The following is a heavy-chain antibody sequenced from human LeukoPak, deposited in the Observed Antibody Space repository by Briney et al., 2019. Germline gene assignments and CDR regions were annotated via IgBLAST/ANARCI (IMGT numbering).Heavy chain of an antibody. Sequence: SGPTLLQPTQTLTLTCPFSGFSLSTSGMCVSWIRQPPGKALEWLPRIDWDDDKYYSTSLKTRLTISKDTSKNQVVLTMTNMDPVDTATYYCARTYGGKSPPTYSFDYWGQGTLVTVSS. D-gene: IGHD4-23*01. J-gene: IGHJ4*02. CDR3: ARTYGGKSPPTYSFDY. CDR2: IDWDDDK. CDR1: GFSLSTSGMC. V-gene: IGHV2-70*11.